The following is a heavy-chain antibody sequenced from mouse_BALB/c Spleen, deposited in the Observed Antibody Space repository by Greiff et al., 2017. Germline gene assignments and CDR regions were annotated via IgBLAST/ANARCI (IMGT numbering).Heavy chain of an antibody. CDR2: ISTYYGDA. Sequence: QVQLQQSGAELVRPGVSVKISCKGSGYTFTDYAMHWVKQSHAKSLEWIGVISTYYGDASYNQKFKGKATMTVDKSSSTAYMELARLTSEDSAIYYGARSGDRYDVEGYYAMDYWGQGTSVTVSS. CDR3: ARSGDRYDVEGYYAMDY. D-gene: IGHD2-14*01. J-gene: IGHJ4*01. CDR1: GYTFTDYA. V-gene: IGHV1S137*01.